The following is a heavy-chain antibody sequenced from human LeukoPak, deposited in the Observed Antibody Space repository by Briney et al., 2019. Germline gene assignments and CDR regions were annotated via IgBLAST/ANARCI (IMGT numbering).Heavy chain of an antibody. CDR3: ARDRGSYHIFDY. J-gene: IGHJ4*02. CDR2: ITGSSTYI. Sequence: PGGSLRLSCAASGFSFNTHNLNWVRQAPGKGLEWVSSITGSSTYIFYADSVRGRFTISRDNAKNSLYLQMNSLRAEDTAVYYCARDRGSYHIFDYWGQGTLVTVSS. CDR1: GFSFNTHN. D-gene: IGHD1-26*01. V-gene: IGHV3-21*01.